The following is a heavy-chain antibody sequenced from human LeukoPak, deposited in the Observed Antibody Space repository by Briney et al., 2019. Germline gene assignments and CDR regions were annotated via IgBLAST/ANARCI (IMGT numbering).Heavy chain of an antibody. V-gene: IGHV3-23*01. CDR1: GFTFSSYA. D-gene: IGHD1-7*01. Sequence: SGGSLRLYCTASGFTFSSYAMSWLRQAPGKGLEWVSAISGSGGSTYYADSVKGRFTISRDNSKNTLYLQMNSLRAEDTAVYYCAKRRGLELLYYYYMDVWGKGTTVTVSS. CDR3: AKRRGLELLYYYYMDV. CDR2: ISGSGGST. J-gene: IGHJ6*03.